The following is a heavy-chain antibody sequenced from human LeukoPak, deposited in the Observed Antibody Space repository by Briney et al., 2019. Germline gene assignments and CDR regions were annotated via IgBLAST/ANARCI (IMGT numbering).Heavy chain of an antibody. V-gene: IGHV1-69*04. J-gene: IGHJ4*02. CDR1: GGTFGSYA. CDR2: IIPILGIA. D-gene: IGHD3-9*01. Sequence: ASVKVSCKASGGTFGSYAISWVRQAPGQGLEWMGRIIPILGIANYAQKFQGRVTITADKSTSTAYMELSSLRSEDTAVYYCARLNYDILTGYYPAVDYWGQGNLVTVSS. CDR3: ARLNYDILTGYYPAVDY.